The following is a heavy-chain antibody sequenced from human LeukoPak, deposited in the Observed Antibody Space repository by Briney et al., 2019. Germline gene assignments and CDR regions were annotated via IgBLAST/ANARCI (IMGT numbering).Heavy chain of an antibody. CDR3: ARGGAGEGYCSSSSCYGHDY. CDR1: GYTFTGYY. D-gene: IGHD2-15*01. V-gene: IGHV1-2*02. J-gene: IGHJ4*02. CDR2: INPNSGGT. Sequence: ASVKVSCKASGYTFTGYYMHWVRQAPGQGLEWMEWINPNSGGTNYAQKFQGRVTMTRDTSISAAYMELSRLRSDDTAVYYCARGGAGEGYCSSSSCYGHDYWGQGTLITVSS.